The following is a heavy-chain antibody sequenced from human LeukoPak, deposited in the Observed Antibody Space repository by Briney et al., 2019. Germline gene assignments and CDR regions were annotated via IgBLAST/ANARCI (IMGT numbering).Heavy chain of an antibody. CDR1: GGSFSGYY. CDR2: INHSGST. V-gene: IGHV4-34*01. Sequence: SETLSLTCAVYGGSFSGYYWSWVRQPPGKGLEWIGEINHSGSTNYNPSLKSRVTISVDTSKNQFSLKLSSVTAADTAVYYCARKNPRTNIEGAVPRYWFDPWGQGTLVTVSS. D-gene: IGHD1-26*01. CDR3: ARKNPRTNIEGAVPRYWFDP. J-gene: IGHJ5*02.